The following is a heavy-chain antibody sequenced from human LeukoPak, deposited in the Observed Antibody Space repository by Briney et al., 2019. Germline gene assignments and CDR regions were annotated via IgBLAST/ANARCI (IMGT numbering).Heavy chain of an antibody. Sequence: ASVKVSCKVSGYTLTELSMHWVRQAPGKGLEWMGGFDPEDGETIFAQKFQGRVTMTEDTSTDTAYMGLSSLRSEDTAVYYCATDHSGWYAFDYWGQGTLVTVSS. CDR3: ATDHSGWYAFDY. V-gene: IGHV1-24*01. CDR2: FDPEDGET. D-gene: IGHD6-19*01. CDR1: GYTLTELS. J-gene: IGHJ4*02.